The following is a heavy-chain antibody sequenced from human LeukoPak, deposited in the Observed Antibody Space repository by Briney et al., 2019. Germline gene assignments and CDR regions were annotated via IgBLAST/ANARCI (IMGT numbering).Heavy chain of an antibody. D-gene: IGHD2-15*01. CDR1: GGSISSYY. CDR2: IYCSGST. CDR3: ARHCSGGSCYSAFDH. Sequence: SETLSLTCTVSGGSISSYYWSWIRQPPGKGLEWIGYIYCSGSTNYNPSLKSRVTISVDTSKNQFSLKLSSVTAADTAVYYCARHCSGGSCYSAFDHWGQGTLVTVSS. V-gene: IGHV4-59*08. J-gene: IGHJ4*02.